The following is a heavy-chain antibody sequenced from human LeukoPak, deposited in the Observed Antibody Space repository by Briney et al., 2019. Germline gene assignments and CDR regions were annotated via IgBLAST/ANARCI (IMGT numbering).Heavy chain of an antibody. J-gene: IGHJ4*02. CDR3: ARSRLSYYYGSGSCIDY. Sequence: GGSLRLSCAASGFTFSSYAMSWVRQAPGKGLEWVSAISGSGGSTYYADSVKGRFTISRDNSKNTLYLQMNSLRAEDTAVYYCARSRLSYYYGSGSCIDYWGQGTLVTVSS. V-gene: IGHV3-23*01. CDR2: ISGSGGST. CDR1: GFTFSSYA. D-gene: IGHD3-10*01.